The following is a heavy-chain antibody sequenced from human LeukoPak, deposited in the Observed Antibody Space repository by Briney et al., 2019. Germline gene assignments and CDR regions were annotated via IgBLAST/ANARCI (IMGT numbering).Heavy chain of an antibody. CDR1: GFTFSSYS. J-gene: IGHJ4*02. CDR2: ISSSSSYI. Sequence: GGSLRLSCAASGFTFSSYSMNWVRQAPGKGLEWVSSISSSSSYIYYADSVKGRFTISRDNAKNSLYLQMNSLRAEDTTVYYCARVQYCGGDCYSGYYFDYWGQGTLVTVSS. CDR3: ARVQYCGGDCYSGYYFDY. D-gene: IGHD2-21*02. V-gene: IGHV3-21*01.